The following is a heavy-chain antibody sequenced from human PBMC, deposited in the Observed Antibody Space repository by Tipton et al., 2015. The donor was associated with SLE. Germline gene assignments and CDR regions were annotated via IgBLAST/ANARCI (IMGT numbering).Heavy chain of an antibody. J-gene: IGHJ4*02. V-gene: IGHV4-39*07. D-gene: IGHD5-24*01. CDR2: VYYSGKT. CDR1: GGSISSSSYP. Sequence: TLSLTCTVSGGSISSSSYPWAWIRQPPGKGLEWIGSVYYSGKTSYTPSLMNRVIISEDTSTNQFSLILSSVTAADTAVYYCVRLELPATKADYWGPGTLVTVSS. CDR3: VRLELPATKADY.